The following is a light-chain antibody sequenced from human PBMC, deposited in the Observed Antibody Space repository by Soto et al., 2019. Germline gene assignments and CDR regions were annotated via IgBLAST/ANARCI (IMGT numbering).Light chain of an antibody. V-gene: IGKV3-20*01. CDR2: GAS. CDR1: QSVSSSY. J-gene: IGKJ4*01. CDR3: QQYGSSPLT. Sequence: EIVLTQSPGTLSLSPGERATLSCRASQSVSSSYLAWYQPKPGQAPRLLIYGASTRATGIPDRVSRSGSATDFTFTISRLESEDFAVYFCQQYGSSPLTFGGGTKVVIK.